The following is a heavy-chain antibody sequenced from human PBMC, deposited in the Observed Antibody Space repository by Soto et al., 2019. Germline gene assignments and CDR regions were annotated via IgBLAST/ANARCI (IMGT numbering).Heavy chain of an antibody. V-gene: IGHV3-7*01. J-gene: IGHJ3*02. CDR3: AREISCSGGSCYSAFDI. Sequence: GGSLRLSCAASGFTFSSYWMSWVRQAPGKGLEWVANIKQDGSEKYYVDSVKGRFTISRDNAKNSLYLQMNSLRAEDTAVYYCAREISCSGGSCYSAFDIWGQGTMVTVSS. D-gene: IGHD2-15*01. CDR2: IKQDGSEK. CDR1: GFTFSSYW.